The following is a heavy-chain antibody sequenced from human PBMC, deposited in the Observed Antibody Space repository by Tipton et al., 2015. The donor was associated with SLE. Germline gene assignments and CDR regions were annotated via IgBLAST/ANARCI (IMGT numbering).Heavy chain of an antibody. J-gene: IGHJ4*02. CDR2: IFTGDSR. Sequence: SLRLSCAASGFTFSNSVMAWVRQGPGKGLEWVSLIFTGDSRSYADSVRGRFSISRDNSKNTLYLQMNTLRDDDTALYYCARSDADLTFPYYFDSWGQGTRVTVSS. D-gene: IGHD2/OR15-2a*01. CDR3: ARSDADLTFPYYFDS. CDR1: GFTFSNSV. V-gene: IGHV3-23*03.